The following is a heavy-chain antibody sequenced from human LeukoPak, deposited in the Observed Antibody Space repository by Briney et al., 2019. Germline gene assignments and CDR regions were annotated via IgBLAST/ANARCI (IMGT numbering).Heavy chain of an antibody. D-gene: IGHD3-22*01. Sequence: GGSLRLSCAASGFTFSSYGMHWVRQAPGKGLEWVAFIRYDGSNKYHADSVKGRFTISRDNSKNTLYLQMNSLRAEDTAVYYCAKDWYYYDSGGYYAVYYYYYMDVWGKGTTVTVSS. J-gene: IGHJ6*03. V-gene: IGHV3-30*02. CDR1: GFTFSSYG. CDR2: IRYDGSNK. CDR3: AKDWYYYDSGGYYAVYYYYYMDV.